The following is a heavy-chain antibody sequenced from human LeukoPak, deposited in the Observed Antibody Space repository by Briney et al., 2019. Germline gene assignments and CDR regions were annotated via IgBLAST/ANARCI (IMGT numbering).Heavy chain of an antibody. Sequence: GGSLRLSCAASGFTFSSYGMHWVRQAPGKGLEWVAVISYDGSNKYYADSVKGRFTISRDNSKNTLYLQMNSLRAEDTAVYYCARNLYYFDYWGQGTLVTVSS. V-gene: IGHV3-30*03. CDR2: ISYDGSNK. CDR1: GFTFSSYG. J-gene: IGHJ4*02. CDR3: ARNLYYFDY.